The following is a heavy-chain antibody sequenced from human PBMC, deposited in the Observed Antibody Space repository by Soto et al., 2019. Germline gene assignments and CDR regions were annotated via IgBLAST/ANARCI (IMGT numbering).Heavy chain of an antibody. CDR1: GFTFSSYA. Sequence: GGSLRLSCAASGFTFSSYAVSWVRQAPGKGLEWVSAISGSGGSTYYADSVKGRFTISRDNSKNTLYLQMNSLRAEDTAVYYCAKAPDYGGNSTNWFDPWGQGTLVTVSS. D-gene: IGHD4-17*01. V-gene: IGHV3-23*01. CDR2: ISGSGGST. J-gene: IGHJ5*02. CDR3: AKAPDYGGNSTNWFDP.